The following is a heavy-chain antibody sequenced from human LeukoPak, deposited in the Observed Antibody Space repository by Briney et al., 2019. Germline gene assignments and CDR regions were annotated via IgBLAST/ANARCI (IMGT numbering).Heavy chain of an antibody. Sequence: GGSLRLSCAASGFTFSTYCMHWVRQPPGKGLVWVSQICTDETTIRNADSVKGRFTMSRDNAKNTLYLQMSSLRVEDTAVYYCVRGVPVTPGIDYWGQGTLVTVSS. J-gene: IGHJ4*02. V-gene: IGHV3-74*01. CDR1: GFTFSTYC. CDR2: ICTDETTI. CDR3: VRGVPVTPGIDY. D-gene: IGHD2-2*01.